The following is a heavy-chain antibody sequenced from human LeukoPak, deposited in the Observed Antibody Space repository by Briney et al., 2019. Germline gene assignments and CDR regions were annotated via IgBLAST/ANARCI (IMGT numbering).Heavy chain of an antibody. CDR2: ISSSGSTI. V-gene: IGHV3-48*03. J-gene: IGHJ4*02. D-gene: IGHD5-12*01. Sequence: GGSLRLSCAASGFTFSSYEMNWVRQAPGKGLEWVSYISSSGSTIYYADSVKGRFTISRDNAKNSLYLQMNSLRAEYTAVYYCARGRYSGYDNWGQGTLVTVSS. CDR3: ARGRYSGYDN. CDR1: GFTFSSYE.